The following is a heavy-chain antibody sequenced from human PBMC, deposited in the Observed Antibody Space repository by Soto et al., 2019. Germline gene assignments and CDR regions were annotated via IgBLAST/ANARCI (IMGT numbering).Heavy chain of an antibody. CDR1: SYTFTTYG. CDR2: ISPYNGDT. CDR3: ARTPRAQMIVLEAATRFDY. Sequence: QVQLVQSGAEVKRPGASLKVSCKASSYTFTTYGFNWVRQAPGQGLEWMGWISPYNGDTNYAQNFQGRVTLTTDTSTSTAYMELRSLTSDDTAVYYCARTPRAQMIVLEAATRFDYWGQGTLVTVSS. V-gene: IGHV1-18*04. J-gene: IGHJ4*02. D-gene: IGHD2-15*01.